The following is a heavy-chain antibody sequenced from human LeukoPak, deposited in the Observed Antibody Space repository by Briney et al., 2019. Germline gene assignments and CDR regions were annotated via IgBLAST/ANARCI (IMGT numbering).Heavy chain of an antibody. CDR2: ISYDGSNK. V-gene: IGHV3-30*04. CDR1: GFTFSSYA. Sequence: PGGSLRLSCAASGFTFSSYAMHWVRQAPGRGLEWVAVISYDGSNKSYADSVKGRFTISRDNSKSTLHLQMNSLRAEDTAVYYCARESVAGVVLLDYWGQGTLVTVSS. J-gene: IGHJ4*02. CDR3: ARESVAGVVLLDY. D-gene: IGHD6-19*01.